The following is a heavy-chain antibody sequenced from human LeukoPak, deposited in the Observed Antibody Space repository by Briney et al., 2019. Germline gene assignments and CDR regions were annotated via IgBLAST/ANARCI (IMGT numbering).Heavy chain of an antibody. D-gene: IGHD7-27*01. CDR1: GASITSYY. CDR3: ARIPGDRPDD. V-gene: IGHV4-59*01. J-gene: IGHJ4*02. Sequence: SETLSLTCTVSGASITSYYWTWIRQPPGKGLEWVGYVYFGERTNYNPSLKSRATISIDTSKKQFSLKLKSVTAADTAVYYCARIPGDRPDDWGQGTLVTVS. CDR2: VYFGERT.